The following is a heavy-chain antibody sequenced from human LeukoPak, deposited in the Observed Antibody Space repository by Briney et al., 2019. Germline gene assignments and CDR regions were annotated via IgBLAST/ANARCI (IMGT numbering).Heavy chain of an antibody. D-gene: IGHD4-23*01. J-gene: IGHJ1*01. CDR3: AKPGYGGNEH. Sequence: GRSLRLSCAASGFAFSRFAMSWVRQAPGKGLEWVSGLSATGGITYYADSVKGRFTISRDNSKNTLYLQMNSLTAEDTAIYFCAKPGYGGNEHWGQGTLVTVSS. CDR1: GFAFSRFA. V-gene: IGHV3-23*01. CDR2: LSATGGIT.